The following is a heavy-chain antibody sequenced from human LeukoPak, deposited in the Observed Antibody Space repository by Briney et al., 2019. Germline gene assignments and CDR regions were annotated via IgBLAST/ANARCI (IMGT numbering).Heavy chain of an antibody. D-gene: IGHD3-10*01. CDR2: IYYSGST. V-gene: IGHV4-61*01. Sequence: SETLSFTCTVSGGSVSSGSYYWSWIRQPPGEGLEWIGYIYYSGSTNYNPSLKSRVTISVDTSKNQFSLKLSSVTAADTAVYYCARVGSRGSGSYYSDYWGQGTLVTVSS. CDR3: ARVGSRGSGSYYSDY. J-gene: IGHJ4*02. CDR1: GGSVSSGSYY.